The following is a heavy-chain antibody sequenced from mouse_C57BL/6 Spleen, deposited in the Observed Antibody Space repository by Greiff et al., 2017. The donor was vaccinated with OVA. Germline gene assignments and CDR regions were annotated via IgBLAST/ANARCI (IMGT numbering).Heavy chain of an antibody. V-gene: IGHV2-2*01. D-gene: IGHD1-1*02. CDR3: ASYGQFAY. CDR1: GFSLTSYG. J-gene: IGHJ3*01. CDR2: IWSGGST. Sequence: VHLVESGPGLVQPSQSLSITCTVSGFSLTSYGVHWVRQSPGKGLEWLGVIWSGGSTDYNAAFISRLSISKDNSKSQVFFKMNSLQADDTAIYYCASYGQFAYWGQGTLVTVSA.